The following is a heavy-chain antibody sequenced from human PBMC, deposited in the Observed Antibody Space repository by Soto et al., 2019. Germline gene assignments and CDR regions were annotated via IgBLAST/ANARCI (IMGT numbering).Heavy chain of an antibody. Sequence: ESGGGLVKPGGSLRLSCAASGFTFSNYSMNWVRQAPGKGLEWVSFISSSSRHIYYADSVKGRFTISRDNAKNSLYLQTNSLRAEDTAVYYCARGSLTARDAFDIWGQETMVTVSS. CDR3: ARGSLTARDAFDI. V-gene: IGHV3-21*01. D-gene: IGHD2-21*02. CDR1: GFTFSNYS. CDR2: ISSSSRHI. J-gene: IGHJ3*02.